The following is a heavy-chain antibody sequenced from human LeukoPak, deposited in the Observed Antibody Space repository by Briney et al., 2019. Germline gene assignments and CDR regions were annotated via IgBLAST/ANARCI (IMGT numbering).Heavy chain of an antibody. D-gene: IGHD3-10*01. V-gene: IGHV4-39*01. Sequence: PSETLSLTCTVSGGSISSSSYYWGWIRQPPGKGLEWLGTIYYSGSTYYNPSLKSRVTISVDTSKNQLSLKLSSVTAADTAVYYCARQTITVRGSFYYMDVWGKGTTVTISS. CDR3: ARQTITVRGSFYYMDV. CDR1: GGSISSSSYY. J-gene: IGHJ6*03. CDR2: IYYSGST.